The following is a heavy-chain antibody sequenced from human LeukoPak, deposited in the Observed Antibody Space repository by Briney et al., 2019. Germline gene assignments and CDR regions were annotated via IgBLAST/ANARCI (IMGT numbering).Heavy chain of an antibody. V-gene: IGHV3-23*01. Sequence: GGSLRISCAASGFTFSSYAMSWVRQAPGKGLEWVSGITGSGGGTYYADSVKGRFTISRDSSSSTLFLQMKSLRAEDTATYYCAKEVAAGRKGIDYWGEGILVTVSS. CDR1: GFTFSSYA. CDR2: ITGSGGGT. J-gene: IGHJ4*02. CDR3: AKEVAAGRKGIDY. D-gene: IGHD6-6*01.